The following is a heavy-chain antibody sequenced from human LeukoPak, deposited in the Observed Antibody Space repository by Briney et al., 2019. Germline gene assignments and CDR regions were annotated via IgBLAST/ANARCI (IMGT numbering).Heavy chain of an antibody. CDR3: VKERAPFSAFDI. V-gene: IGHV3-66*01. D-gene: IGHD2/OR15-2a*01. Sequence: GGSLRLSCAASGSTVSSNHMSWVRQAPGKGLEWVSVIYSGGTTYYADSVKGRFTISRDNSKNTLFLQMSSLRAEDTAVYYCVKERAPFSAFDIWGRGTMVTVSS. CDR1: GSTVSSNH. CDR2: IYSGGTT. J-gene: IGHJ3*02.